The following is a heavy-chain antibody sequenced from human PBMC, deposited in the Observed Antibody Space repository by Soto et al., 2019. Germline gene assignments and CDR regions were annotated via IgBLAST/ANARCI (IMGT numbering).Heavy chain of an antibody. CDR1: GFTFSSYG. Sequence: SLRLSCAASGFTFSSYGMHWVRQVPGKGLEWVAVISYDGSNKYYADSVKGRFTISRDNSKNTLYLQMNSLRAEDTAVYYCAKGQSDSSGYYLVWGQGTLVTVSS. V-gene: IGHV3-30*18. J-gene: IGHJ4*02. D-gene: IGHD3-22*01. CDR3: AKGQSDSSGYYLV. CDR2: ISYDGSNK.